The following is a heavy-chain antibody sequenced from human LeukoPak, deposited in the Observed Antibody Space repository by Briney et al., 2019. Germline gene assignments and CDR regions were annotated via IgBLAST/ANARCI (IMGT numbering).Heavy chain of an antibody. CDR2: IYTSGST. V-gene: IGHV4-4*07. D-gene: IGHD1-26*01. J-gene: IGHJ4*02. CDR1: GASISSYY. Sequence: SETLSLTCTVSGASISSYYWSWIRQPAGKGLEWIGRIYTSGSTNYNPSLKSRVTMSVDTSKNQFSLKLSSVTAADTAVYYCARDLYSGSYWYFDYWGQGTLVTVSS. CDR3: ARDLYSGSYWYFDY.